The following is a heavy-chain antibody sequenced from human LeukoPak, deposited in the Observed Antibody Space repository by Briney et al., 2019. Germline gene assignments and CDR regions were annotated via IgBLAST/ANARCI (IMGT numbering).Heavy chain of an antibody. D-gene: IGHD4-23*01. CDR1: GYTFIEYC. CDR3: ASLTVVQGGLFDY. CDR2: INPNSGVT. Sequence: ASVKVSCKASGYTFIEYCIHWVRQVSGQGFDWMGWINPNSGVTTYAQKFQGRVTMTRDKSISTAYMELSRLRSDDTAVYYCASLTVVQGGLFDYWGQGTLVTVSS. V-gene: IGHV1-2*02. J-gene: IGHJ4*02.